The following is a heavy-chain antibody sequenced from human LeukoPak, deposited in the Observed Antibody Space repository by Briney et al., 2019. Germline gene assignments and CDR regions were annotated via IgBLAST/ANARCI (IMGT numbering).Heavy chain of an antibody. Sequence: GGSLRLSCAASGFTFSSYGMHWVRQAPGKGLEWVAFIRYDGSNKYYADSVKGRFTISRDNSKNTLYLQMNSLRAEDTAVYYCAREKESDWYFDYWGRGTLVTVSS. D-gene: IGHD3-9*01. V-gene: IGHV3-30*02. CDR3: AREKESDWYFDY. CDR1: GFTFSSYG. J-gene: IGHJ4*02. CDR2: IRYDGSNK.